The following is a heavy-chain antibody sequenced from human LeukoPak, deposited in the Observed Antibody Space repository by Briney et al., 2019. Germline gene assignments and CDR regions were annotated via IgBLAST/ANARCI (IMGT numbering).Heavy chain of an antibody. CDR3: AKDFGYAMVY. CDR2: IRYDGSNK. D-gene: IGHD3-10*01. J-gene: IGHJ4*02. V-gene: IGHV3-30*02. CDR1: GFTFSSYG. Sequence: GGSLRLSCAASGFTFSSYGMHWVRQAPGKGLEWVAFIRYDGSNKYYADSVKGRFTISRDNSKNTLYLQMNSLRAKDTAVYYCAKDFGYAMVYWGQGTLVTVSS.